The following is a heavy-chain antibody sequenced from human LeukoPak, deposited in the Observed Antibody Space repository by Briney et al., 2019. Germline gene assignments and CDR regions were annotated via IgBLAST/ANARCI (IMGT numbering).Heavy chain of an antibody. D-gene: IGHD2-21*02. J-gene: IGHJ6*02. CDR2: IYYSGST. Sequence: SETLSLTCTVSGASVSSYYWSWIRQPPGKGLEWIGCIYYSGSTNYNPSLKSRVTMSVDTSKNQFSLRQSSVTAADTAVYYCAKDDAVVTAIPGYYGMDVWGQGTTVTVSS. CDR3: AKDDAVVTAIPGYYGMDV. CDR1: GASVSSYY. V-gene: IGHV4-59*02.